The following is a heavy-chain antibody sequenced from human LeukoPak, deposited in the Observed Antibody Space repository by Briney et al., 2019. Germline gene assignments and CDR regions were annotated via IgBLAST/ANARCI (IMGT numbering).Heavy chain of an antibody. CDR1: GYTFTSYY. D-gene: IGHD6-13*01. J-gene: IGHJ4*02. CDR2: INPSGGST. CDR3: ARGPSASSWYVSLSSGHTPRNFDY. V-gene: IGHV1-46*01. Sequence: ASVKVSCKASGYTFTSYYMHWVRQAPGQGLEWMGIINPSGGSTSYAQKFQGRVTMTRDTSTSTVYMELSSLRSEDTAVYYCARGPSASSWYVSLSSGHTPRNFDYWGQGTLVTVSS.